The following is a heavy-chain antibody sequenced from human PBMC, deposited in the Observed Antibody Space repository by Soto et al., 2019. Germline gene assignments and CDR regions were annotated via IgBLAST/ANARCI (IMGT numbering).Heavy chain of an antibody. CDR1: GFTFSSYG. D-gene: IGHD6-6*01. CDR2: IWYDGSNK. V-gene: IGHV3-33*01. J-gene: IGHJ6*02. Sequence: QVQLVESGGGVVQPGRSLRLSCAASGFTFSSYGMHWVRQAPGKGLEWVAVIWYDGSNKYYADSVKGRFAIYRDNYKNTLYQQLNSLRAEDTAVYYCAREIAARPGFYYYYGMDVWGQGTTVTVS. CDR3: AREIAARPGFYYYYGMDV.